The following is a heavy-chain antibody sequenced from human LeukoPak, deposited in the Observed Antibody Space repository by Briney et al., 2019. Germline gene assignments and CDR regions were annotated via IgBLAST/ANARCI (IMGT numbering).Heavy chain of an antibody. V-gene: IGHV4-39*07. CDR2: IYYSGST. D-gene: IGHD3-22*01. J-gene: IGHJ5*02. CDR1: GGSISSSSYH. CDR3: ARGYDSSGYLNWFDP. Sequence: PSETLSLTCTVSGGSISSSSYHWGWIRQPPGKGLEWIGSIYYSGSTYYNPSLKSRVTISVDTSKNQFSLKLSPVTAADTAVYYCARGYDSSGYLNWFDPWGQGTLVTVSS.